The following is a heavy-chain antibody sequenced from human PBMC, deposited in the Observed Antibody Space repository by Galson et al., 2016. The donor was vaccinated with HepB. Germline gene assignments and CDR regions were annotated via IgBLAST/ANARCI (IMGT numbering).Heavy chain of an antibody. D-gene: IGHD1-1*01. V-gene: IGHV3-30*18. J-gene: IGHJ4*02. CDR2: VSDDGNNK. CDR3: AKDIRAQFEAGTI. Sequence: SLRLSCAASGFTFSRYGMHWVRQAPGVGLEWVAAVSDDGNNKEYGDSVRGRFTISRDNSQNTVSLEMNSLRVEDTAVYYCAKDIRAQFEAGTIWGRGTLVTVSS. CDR1: GFTFSRYG.